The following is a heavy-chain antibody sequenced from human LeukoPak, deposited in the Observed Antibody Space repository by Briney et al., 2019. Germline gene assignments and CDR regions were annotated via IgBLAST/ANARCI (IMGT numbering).Heavy chain of an antibody. Sequence: ASVKVSCKASGYAFTSCDINWVRQATGQGLEWMGWMNPNSGNTGYAQRFQGRVTMTRNTSISTAYMELSSLRSEDTAVYYCARGHYYGSQTNDYWGQGTLVTVSS. CDR2: MNPNSGNT. D-gene: IGHD3-10*01. CDR1: GYAFTSCD. V-gene: IGHV1-8*01. J-gene: IGHJ4*02. CDR3: ARGHYYGSQTNDY.